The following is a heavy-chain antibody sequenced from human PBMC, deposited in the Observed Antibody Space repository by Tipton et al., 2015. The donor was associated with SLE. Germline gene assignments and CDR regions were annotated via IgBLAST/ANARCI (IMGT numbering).Heavy chain of an antibody. D-gene: IGHD2-8*01. CDR1: GGSTSSHY. Sequence: TLSLTCTVSGGSTSSHYWSWIRQSPGKGLEWIGYVYYSGRSHYSPSLRSRVTISVDTSKNQFSLKLFSVTAEDTAVYYCARIKGIALMPVPDYWGQGTLVTVSS. J-gene: IGHJ4*02. V-gene: IGHV4-59*11. CDR2: VYYSGRS. CDR3: ARIKGIALMPVPDY.